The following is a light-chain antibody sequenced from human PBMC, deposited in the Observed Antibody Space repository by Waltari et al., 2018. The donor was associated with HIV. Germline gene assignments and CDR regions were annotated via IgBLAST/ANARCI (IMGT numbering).Light chain of an antibody. V-gene: IGLV1-40*01. CDR2: GGA. Sequence: QSVLTQPPSVSGAPGQRITFPCTGSSSTFGAGFDLHGYQQLPGTAPKLLIYGGANRPSGVPDRFSASKSGTSASLAISGLQAEDEADYFCQSYDRSLDWVFGGGTKLTVL. CDR3: QSYDRSLDWV. J-gene: IGLJ3*02. CDR1: SSTFGAGFD.